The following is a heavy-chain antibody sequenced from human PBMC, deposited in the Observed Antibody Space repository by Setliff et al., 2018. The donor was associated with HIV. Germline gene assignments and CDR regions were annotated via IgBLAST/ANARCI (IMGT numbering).Heavy chain of an antibody. CDR1: GGSISSYY. CDR3: ARHKSQPYYFDY. V-gene: IGHV4-59*08. J-gene: IGHJ4*02. CDR2: IYYSGST. Sequence: SETLSLTCTVSGGSISSYYWSWIRQPPGKGLEWIGYIYYSGSTNYNPSLKSRVTISVDTSKNQFSLKLSSVTAADTAVDYCARHKSQPYYFDYWGQGTLVTVSS.